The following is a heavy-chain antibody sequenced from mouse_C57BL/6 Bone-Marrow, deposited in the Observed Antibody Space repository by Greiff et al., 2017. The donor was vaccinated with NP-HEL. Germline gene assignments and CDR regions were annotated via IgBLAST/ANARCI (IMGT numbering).Heavy chain of an antibody. CDR3: ARQLLEYYYAMDY. CDR1: GYTFTSYW. V-gene: IGHV1-55*01. J-gene: IGHJ4*01. D-gene: IGHD2-1*01. Sequence: QVQLQQPGAELVKPGPSFPLSFPPSGYTFTSYWITWVKQRPGQGLAWIGDIYPGSARTHCKEKLKSKATLTVDTSSRTAYMQLSSLTSEDSAVYYCARQLLEYYYAMDYWGQGTSVTVSS. CDR2: IYPGSART.